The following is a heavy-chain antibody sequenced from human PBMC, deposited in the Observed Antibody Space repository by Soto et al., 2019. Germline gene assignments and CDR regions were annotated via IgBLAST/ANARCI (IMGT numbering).Heavy chain of an antibody. J-gene: IGHJ4*02. D-gene: IGHD4-17*01. CDR2: ISSSSRYI. CDR1: GFTFSSYN. V-gene: IGHV3-21*01. CDR3: ARAHGSLNTVKPPDY. Sequence: EVQLVEFGGGLVKPGGSLRLSCAASGFTFSSYNMNWVRQAQGKGLEWVSSISSSSRYIYYTDSVKGRFTISRDNAKNSVDLQMNSLRAEDTAVYYCARAHGSLNTVKPPDYWGQGTLVTVSS.